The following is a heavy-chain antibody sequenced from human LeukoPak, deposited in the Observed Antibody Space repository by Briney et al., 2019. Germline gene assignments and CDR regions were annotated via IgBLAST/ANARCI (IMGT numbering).Heavy chain of an antibody. CDR3: ARLPGIAAV. CDR1: GGSTSRYY. CDR2: IYYSGST. J-gene: IGHJ4*02. Sequence: SETLSRTCTVSGGSTSRYYWSWIRQPPGKRLEWRGYIYYSGSTTYNPSLKSRLTMSVDTSKNQISLKLISVTAADTAVYYCARLPGIAAVWGQGTLVTVSS. D-gene: IGHD6-13*01. V-gene: IGHV4-59*08.